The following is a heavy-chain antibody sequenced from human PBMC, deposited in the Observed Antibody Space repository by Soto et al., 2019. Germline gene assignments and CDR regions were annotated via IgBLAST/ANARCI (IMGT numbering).Heavy chain of an antibody. CDR3: ATNPYSSSWADY. V-gene: IGHV1-69*02. Sequence: QVQLVQSGAEVKKPGSSVKVSCKASGGTFSSYTISWVRQAPGQGLEWMGRIIPILGIANYAQKFQGRVTITADKSTSPAYMELSSLRSEDTAVYYCATNPYSSSWADYWVQGTLVTVSS. CDR1: GGTFSSYT. CDR2: IIPILGIA. D-gene: IGHD6-13*01. J-gene: IGHJ4*02.